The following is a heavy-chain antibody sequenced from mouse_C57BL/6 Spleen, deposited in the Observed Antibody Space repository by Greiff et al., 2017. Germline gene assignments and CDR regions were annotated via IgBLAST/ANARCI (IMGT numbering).Heavy chain of an antibody. CDR2: INPNNGGT. J-gene: IGHJ3*01. Sequence: EVQLQQSGPELVKPGASVKISCKVSGYTFTDYYMNWVKQSHGKSLEWIGDINPNNGGTSYNQKFKGKAALTVDKSSSTAYIELRSLTSKDSAVYYCARSYDYPFAYWGQGALVTVSA. D-gene: IGHD2-4*01. CDR3: ARSYDYPFAY. CDR1: GYTFTDYY. V-gene: IGHV1-26*01.